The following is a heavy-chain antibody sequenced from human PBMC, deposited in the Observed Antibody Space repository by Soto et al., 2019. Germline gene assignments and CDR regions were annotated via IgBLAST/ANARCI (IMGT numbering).Heavy chain of an antibody. J-gene: IGHJ4*02. V-gene: IGHV3-64*01. CDR1: GFTFSSYA. CDR3: ARGGWGCSGGSCYSGPTDY. Sequence: GGSLRLSCAASGFTFSSYAMHWVRQAPGKGLEYVSAISSNGGSTYYANSVKGRFTISRDNSKNTLYLQMGSLRAEDMAVYYCARGGWGCSGGSCYSGPTDYWGQGTLVTVSS. CDR2: ISSNGGST. D-gene: IGHD2-15*01.